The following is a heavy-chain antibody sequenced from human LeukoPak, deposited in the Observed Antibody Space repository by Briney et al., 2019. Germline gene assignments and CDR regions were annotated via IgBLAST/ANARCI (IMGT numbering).Heavy chain of an antibody. J-gene: IGHJ4*02. CDR2: IYYSGST. CDR3: AKDILEAGLFFDY. CDR1: GGSISSYY. Sequence: SETLSLTCTVSGGSISSYYWSWIRQPPGRGLEWIGYIYYSGSTNYNPSLKSRVTISVDTSKNQFSLKLSSVAAADTAVYYCAKDILEAGLFFDYWGLGTLVTVSS. D-gene: IGHD6-13*01. V-gene: IGHV4-59*12.